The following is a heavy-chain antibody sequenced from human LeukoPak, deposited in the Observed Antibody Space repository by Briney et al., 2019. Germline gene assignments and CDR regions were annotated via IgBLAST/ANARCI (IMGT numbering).Heavy chain of an antibody. J-gene: IGHJ4*02. CDR2: INSDGSST. D-gene: IGHD3-22*01. CDR1: GFTFSNYW. Sequence: PGGSLRLSCVASGFTFSNYWMHWVRQAPGKGLVWVSGINSDGSSTSYADSVEGRFTISRDNAKNTLYLQMNSLRAEDTAVYYCAVDSSGYWAFDYWGQGTLVTVSS. CDR3: AVDSSGYWAFDY. V-gene: IGHV3-74*01.